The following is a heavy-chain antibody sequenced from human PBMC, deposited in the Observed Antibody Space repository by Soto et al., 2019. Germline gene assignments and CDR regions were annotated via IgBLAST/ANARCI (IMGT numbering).Heavy chain of an antibody. J-gene: IGHJ6*02. V-gene: IGHV3-30*18. CDR3: AKDHGYSSSLRLYYYYYYGMDV. CDR2: ISYDGSNK. D-gene: IGHD6-6*01. CDR1: GFTFSSYG. Sequence: GGSLRLSCAASGFTFSSYGMHWVRQAPGKGLEWVAVISYDGSNKYYADSVTGRFTISRDNSKNTLYLQMNSLRAEDTAVYYCAKDHGYSSSLRLYYYYYYGMDVWGQGTTVTVSS.